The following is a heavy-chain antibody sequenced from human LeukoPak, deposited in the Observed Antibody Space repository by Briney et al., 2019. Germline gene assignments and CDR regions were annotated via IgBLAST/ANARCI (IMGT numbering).Heavy chain of an antibody. V-gene: IGHV4-59*01. CDR2: IYYSGNT. D-gene: IGHD6-6*01. CDR3: AREPGSSSSSPGGMDV. Sequence: PSETLSLTCTVSGGSISSYYWSWIRQPPGKGLEWIGYIYYSGNTNYNSSLKSRVTISVDTSKNQFSLKLSSVTAADTAVYYCAREPGSSSSSPGGMDVWGQGTTVTVPS. CDR1: GGSISSYY. J-gene: IGHJ6*02.